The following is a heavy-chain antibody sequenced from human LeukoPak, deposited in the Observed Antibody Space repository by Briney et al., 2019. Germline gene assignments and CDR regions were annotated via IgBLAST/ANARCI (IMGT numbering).Heavy chain of an antibody. J-gene: IGHJ4*02. V-gene: IGHV4-34*01. CDR2: INHSGST. CDR3: ARGLSDVY. Sequence: SETLSLTCDVYGGSFSGYYWSWIRQPPGKGLEWIGEINHSGSTNYNPSLKSRVTISVDTSKNQFSLKLSSVTAADTAVYYCARGLSDVYWGQGTLVTVSS. CDR1: GGSFSGYY.